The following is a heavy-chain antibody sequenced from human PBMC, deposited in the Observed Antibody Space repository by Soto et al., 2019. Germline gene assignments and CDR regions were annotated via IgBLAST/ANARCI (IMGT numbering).Heavy chain of an antibody. CDR3: AKGDYDIRAFDI. J-gene: IGHJ3*02. Sequence: QVQLVESGGGVVRPGRSLRLSCAASGFTFSSYGMHWVRQAPGKGLEWVAVISYDGSNKYYADSVKGRFTISRDNSKNTLYLQMNSLRAEDTAVYYCAKGDYDIRAFDIWGQGTMVTVSS. CDR2: ISYDGSNK. D-gene: IGHD3-22*01. CDR1: GFTFSSYG. V-gene: IGHV3-30*18.